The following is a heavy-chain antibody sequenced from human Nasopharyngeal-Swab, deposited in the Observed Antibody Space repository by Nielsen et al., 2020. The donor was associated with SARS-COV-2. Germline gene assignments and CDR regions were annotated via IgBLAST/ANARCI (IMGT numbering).Heavy chain of an antibody. Sequence: GESLKISCAAPGFTFSSYEMNWVRQAPGKGLEWVSYISSSGSTIYYADSVKGRFTISRDNAKNSLYLQMNSLRAEDTAVYYCARSSPRLIAAAGPFDYWGQGTLVTVSS. D-gene: IGHD6-13*01. CDR1: GFTFSSYE. CDR3: ARSSPRLIAAAGPFDY. V-gene: IGHV3-48*03. CDR2: ISSSGSTI. J-gene: IGHJ4*02.